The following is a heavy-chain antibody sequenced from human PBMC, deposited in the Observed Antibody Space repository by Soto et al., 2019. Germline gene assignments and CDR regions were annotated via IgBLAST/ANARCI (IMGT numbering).Heavy chain of an antibody. J-gene: IGHJ5*02. D-gene: IGHD6-6*01. Sequence: ASAKVSCTASGYTFTGYYMHWVRQASGQGLEWMGWINPNSGGTNYAQKFQGWVTMTRDTSISTAYMELSRLRSDDTAVYYCARATRIAALNGENWFDPWGQGTLVTVPQ. V-gene: IGHV1-2*04. CDR1: GYTFTGYY. CDR3: ARATRIAALNGENWFDP. CDR2: INPNSGGT.